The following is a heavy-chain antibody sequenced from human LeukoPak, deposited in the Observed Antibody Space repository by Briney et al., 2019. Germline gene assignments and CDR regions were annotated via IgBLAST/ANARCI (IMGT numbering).Heavy chain of an antibody. D-gene: IGHD6-19*01. Sequence: ASVKVSCKTSGYTFSNYGISWVRQAPGQGLEWMGWITAYNGNTNYAQKLQGRVTMTTDTSTSTAYMGLRSLRSDDTAVYYCARGISSGIDYWGQGTLVTVSS. J-gene: IGHJ4*02. CDR3: ARGISSGIDY. V-gene: IGHV1-18*01. CDR1: GYTFSNYG. CDR2: ITAYNGNT.